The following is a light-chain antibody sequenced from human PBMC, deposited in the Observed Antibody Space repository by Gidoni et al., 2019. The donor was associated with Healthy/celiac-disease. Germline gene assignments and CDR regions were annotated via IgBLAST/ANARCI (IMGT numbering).Light chain of an antibody. CDR2: DAS. Sequence: DIQTTQSPSSLSASVGDRVTITCQASQDIINYLNWYQQKPGKAPKLLIYDASNLETGVTSRFSGSGSGTDFTFTISSLQPEDIATYYCQQYDNLPLTFGGGTKVEIK. V-gene: IGKV1-33*01. CDR3: QQYDNLPLT. J-gene: IGKJ4*01. CDR1: QDIINY.